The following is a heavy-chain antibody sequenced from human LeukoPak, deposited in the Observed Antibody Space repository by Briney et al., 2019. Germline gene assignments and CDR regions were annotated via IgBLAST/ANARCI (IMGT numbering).Heavy chain of an antibody. Sequence: TGGSLRLSCAASGFTFSSYAMHWVRQAPGKGLEWVAVISYDGSNKYYADSVKGRFTISRDNSKNTLYLQMNSLRAEDTAVYYCAKGARISGGMDVWGQGTTVTVSS. J-gene: IGHJ6*02. CDR1: GFTFSSYA. D-gene: IGHD2-15*01. CDR3: AKGARISGGMDV. CDR2: ISYDGSNK. V-gene: IGHV3-30-3*01.